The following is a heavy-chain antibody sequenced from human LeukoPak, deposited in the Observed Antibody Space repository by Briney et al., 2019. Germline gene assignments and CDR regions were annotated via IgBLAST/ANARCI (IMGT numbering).Heavy chain of an antibody. CDR3: ARDLPAELWFGELNYYYGMDV. Sequence: ASVKVFCKASGYTFTSYGISWVRQAPGQGLEWMGWISAYNGNTNYAQKLQGRVTMTTDTSTSTAYMELRSLRSDDTAVYYCARDLPAELWFGELNYYYGMDVWGQGTTVTVSS. CDR1: GYTFTSYG. V-gene: IGHV1-18*01. CDR2: ISAYNGNT. D-gene: IGHD3-10*01. J-gene: IGHJ6*02.